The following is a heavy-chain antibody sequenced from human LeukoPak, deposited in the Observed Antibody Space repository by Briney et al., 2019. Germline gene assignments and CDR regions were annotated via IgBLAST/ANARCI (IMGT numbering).Heavy chain of an antibody. Sequence: ASVKVSCKASGYTFTSYGISWVRQAPGQGLEWMGWISAYNGNTNYAQKLQGRVTMTSDTSTSTAYMELRSLRSDDTAVYYCARGSSGWWVDNWLDPWGQGTLVTVSS. CDR3: ARGSSGWWVDNWLDP. D-gene: IGHD6-19*01. CDR1: GYTFTSYG. V-gene: IGHV1-18*01. J-gene: IGHJ5*02. CDR2: ISAYNGNT.